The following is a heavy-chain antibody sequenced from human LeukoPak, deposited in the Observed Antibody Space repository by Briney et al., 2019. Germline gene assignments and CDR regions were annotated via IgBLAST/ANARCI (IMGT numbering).Heavy chain of an antibody. Sequence: GGSLRLSCAASGFTFSSYAMHWVRQAPGKGLEYVSVISSNGGSTYYANSVKGRFTISRDNSKNTLYLQMGSLRAEDMAVYYCARGGLLWFGELSGYWGQGTLVTVSS. CDR1: GFTFSSYA. CDR3: ARGGLLWFGELSGY. D-gene: IGHD3-10*01. CDR2: ISSNGGST. V-gene: IGHV3-64*01. J-gene: IGHJ4*02.